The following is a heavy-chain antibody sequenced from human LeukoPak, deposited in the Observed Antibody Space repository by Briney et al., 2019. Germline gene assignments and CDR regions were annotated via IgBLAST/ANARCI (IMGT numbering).Heavy chain of an antibody. CDR1: GGSISSGSYY. D-gene: IGHD3-16*01. CDR2: FLTIEST. CDR3: AREPPMTNKGGEYYYYYMDV. Sequence: PSETLSLTCTVSGGSISSGSYYWSWIRQPAGKGLEWIGRFLTIESTNYNPSLKSRVTMSLDTSKNQFSLKLSSVTAADTAVYYCAREPPMTNKGGEYYYYYMDVWGKGTTVTISS. J-gene: IGHJ6*03. V-gene: IGHV4-61*02.